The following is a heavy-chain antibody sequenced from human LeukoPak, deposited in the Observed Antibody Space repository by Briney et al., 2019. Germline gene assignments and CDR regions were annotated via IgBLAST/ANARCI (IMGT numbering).Heavy chain of an antibody. CDR2: FYYSGST. CDR3: ARGRGMATTGQNY. J-gene: IGHJ4*02. Sequence: SETLSLTCTVSGASISSSSNYRAWIRQPPGKGLEWVGSFYYSGSTYYNPSLKSRVTISVDTSENQFSLKLNSVTAADTAVYYCARGRGMATTGQNYWGQGTLVTVSP. D-gene: IGHD6-13*01. V-gene: IGHV4-39*01. CDR1: GASISSSSNY.